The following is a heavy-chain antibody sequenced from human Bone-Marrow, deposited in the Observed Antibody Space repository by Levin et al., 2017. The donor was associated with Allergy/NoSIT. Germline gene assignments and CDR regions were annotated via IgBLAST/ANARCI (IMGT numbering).Heavy chain of an antibody. CDR3: SRFFDY. Sequence: SCAASGFTFATYPMDWVRQAPGKGLEWVASINPDGTKRYYVDSVEGRFIISRDNAKKSLYLQMNSLRAEDTAVYYCSRFFDYWGQGTVVTASS. CDR2: INPDGTKR. J-gene: IGHJ4*02. CDR1: GFTFATYP. V-gene: IGHV3-7*01.